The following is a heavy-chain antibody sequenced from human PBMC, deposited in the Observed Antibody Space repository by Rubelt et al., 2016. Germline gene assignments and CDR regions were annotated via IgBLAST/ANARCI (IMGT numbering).Heavy chain of an antibody. V-gene: IGHV3-33*01. J-gene: IGHJ4*02. Sequence: QVQLVESGGGVVQPGRSLRLSCAASGFTFSSYGMHWVRQAPGKGLEWVAVIWYDGSNNYYADSVKGRLPISRDNSKTTLYLQMNSLRAEDTAVYYCARDLYEFDYGSDYWGQGTLVTVSS. CDR3: ARDLYEFDYGSDY. D-gene: IGHD4-17*01. CDR2: IWYDGSNN. CDR1: GFTFSSYG.